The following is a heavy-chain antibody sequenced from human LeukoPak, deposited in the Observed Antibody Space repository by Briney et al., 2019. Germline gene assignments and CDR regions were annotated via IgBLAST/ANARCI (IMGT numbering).Heavy chain of an antibody. CDR2: INHSGST. CDR1: GGSFSGYY. J-gene: IGHJ6*03. D-gene: IGHD3-16*01. V-gene: IGHV4-34*01. CDR3: ARGGRGSGYYYYYMDV. Sequence: SETLSLTCAVYGGSFSGYYWSWIRQPPGKGLEWIGEINHSGSTNYNPSLKGRVTISVDTSKNQFSLKLSSVTAADTAVYYCARGGRGSGYYYYYMDVWGKGTTVTVSS.